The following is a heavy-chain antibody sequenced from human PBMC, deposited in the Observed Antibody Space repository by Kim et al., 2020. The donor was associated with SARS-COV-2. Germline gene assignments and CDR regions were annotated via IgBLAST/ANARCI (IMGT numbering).Heavy chain of an antibody. CDR2: IYYSGST. D-gene: IGHD3-16*01. V-gene: IGHV4-59*13. J-gene: IGHJ4*02. CDR1: GGSISSYY. CDR3: ARTGGDGALWPTKGYYFDY. Sequence: SETLSLTCTVSGGSISSYYWSWIRQPPGKGLEWIGYIYYSGSTNYNPSLKSRVTISVDTSKNQFSLKLSSVTAADTAVYYCARTGGDGALWPTKGYYFDYWGQGTLVTVSS.